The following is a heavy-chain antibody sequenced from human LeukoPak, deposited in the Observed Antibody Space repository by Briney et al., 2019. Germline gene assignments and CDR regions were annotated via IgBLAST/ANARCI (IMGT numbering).Heavy chain of an antibody. V-gene: IGHV4-30-2*03. J-gene: IGHJ5*02. D-gene: IGHD6-6*01. CDR1: GGSISSGGYS. CDR3: AISLARPDLGFDP. CDR2: IYYSGST. Sequence: SQTLSLTCAVSGGSISSGGYSWSWIRQPPGKGLEWIGSIYYSGSTYYNPSLKSRVTISVDTSKNQFSLKLSSVTAADTAVYYCAISLARPDLGFDPWGQGTLVTVSS.